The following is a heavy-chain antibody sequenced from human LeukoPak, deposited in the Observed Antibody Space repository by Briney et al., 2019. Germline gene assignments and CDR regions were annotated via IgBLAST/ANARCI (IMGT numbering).Heavy chain of an antibody. CDR2: IYHHGST. V-gene: IGHV4-38-2*02. CDR1: VYSISSGYY. Sequence: SETLSLLCTVSVYSISSGYYWGSIRHPPGPGLEWLGSIYHHGSTYCNPSVKSRDTISVHTSKHPFSLKLSSVTAADTAVYYCASGYSYALDWAFDIWGQGTMVTVSS. J-gene: IGHJ3*02. CDR3: ASGYSYALDWAFDI. D-gene: IGHD5-18*01.